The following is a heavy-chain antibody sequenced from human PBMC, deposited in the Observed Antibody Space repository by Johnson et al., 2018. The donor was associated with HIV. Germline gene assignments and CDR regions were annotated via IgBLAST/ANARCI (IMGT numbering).Heavy chain of an antibody. J-gene: IGHJ3*02. Sequence: QVQLVESGGGVVRPGGSLRLSCAASGFTFHSYAMHSVRQAPGKGLEWVAVISYDGSNKYYADSVKGRFTISRDNSKNTLYLQMNSLRAEDTAVYYCARDRPIAPFDIWGQGTMVTVSS. CDR3: ARDRPIAPFDI. CDR2: ISYDGSNK. D-gene: IGHD3-22*01. CDR1: GFTFHSYA. V-gene: IGHV3-30-3*01.